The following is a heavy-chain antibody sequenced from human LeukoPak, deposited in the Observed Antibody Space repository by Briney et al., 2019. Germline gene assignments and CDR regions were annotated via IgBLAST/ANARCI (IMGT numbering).Heavy chain of an antibody. Sequence: ASVKASCKASGGTFSSYAISWVRQAPGQGLEWMGGIIPIFGTANYAQKFQGRVTITADESTSTAYMELSSLRSEDTAVYYCAINKKSSSWYLDYWGQGTLVTVSS. CDR2: IIPIFGTA. V-gene: IGHV1-69*13. CDR3: AINKKSSSWYLDY. J-gene: IGHJ4*02. D-gene: IGHD6-13*01. CDR1: GGTFSSYA.